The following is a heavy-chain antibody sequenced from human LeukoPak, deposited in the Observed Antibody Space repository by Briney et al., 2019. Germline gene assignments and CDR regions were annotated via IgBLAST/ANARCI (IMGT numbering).Heavy chain of an antibody. J-gene: IGHJ4*02. V-gene: IGHV3-7*01. Sequence: AGGSVRLSCAASGFSFTNYWMSWVRQAPGMGLEGVAIITQDGSERYYVDSVQGRFTVSRDSAKNSLYLQMNSLRVEDTAVYYCARNKITGASTNDYWGQGTLATVPS. CDR3: ARNKITGASTNDY. CDR2: ITQDGSER. D-gene: IGHD1-14*01. CDR1: GFSFTNYW.